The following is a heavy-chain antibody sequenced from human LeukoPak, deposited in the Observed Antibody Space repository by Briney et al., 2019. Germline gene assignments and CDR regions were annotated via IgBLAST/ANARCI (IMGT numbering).Heavy chain of an antibody. CDR3: ARHRRHYYDSSGYYFYAFDI. Sequence: SETLSLTCTVSGGSISSYYWSWIRQPPGKGLEWIGYVYYSGSTNYNPSLKSRVTISVDTSKNQFSLKLSSVTAADTAVYYCARHRRHYYDSSGYYFYAFDIWGQGTMVTVSS. D-gene: IGHD3-22*01. CDR2: VYYSGST. J-gene: IGHJ3*02. CDR1: GGSISSYY. V-gene: IGHV4-59*08.